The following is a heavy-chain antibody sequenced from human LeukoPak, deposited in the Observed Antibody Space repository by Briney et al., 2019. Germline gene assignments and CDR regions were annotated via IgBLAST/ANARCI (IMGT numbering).Heavy chain of an antibody. CDR2: IRYDGISK. J-gene: IGHJ6*04. CDR3: AELGITMIGGV. Sequence: GGSLRLSCAASGFTFSSYGMHWVRQAPGKGLEWVAFIRYDGISKYYADSVKGRFTISRDNSKNTLYLQMNSLRAEETAVYYCAELGITMIGGVWGKGTTVTISS. CDR1: GFTFSSYG. D-gene: IGHD3-10*02. V-gene: IGHV3-30*02.